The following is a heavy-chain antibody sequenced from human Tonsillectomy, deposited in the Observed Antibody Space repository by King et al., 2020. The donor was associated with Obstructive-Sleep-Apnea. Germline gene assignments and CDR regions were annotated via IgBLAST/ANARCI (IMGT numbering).Heavy chain of an antibody. Sequence: QLQESGPGLMKPSETLSLTCTVSGGSISSSSYYWGWIRQPPGKGLQWFGLIYYSGTTYYNPSLKSRVTISVDTSKNQFSLKLSSVPAADTAVYYCARLFNGDYVVDYWGQGTLVTVSS. V-gene: IGHV4-39*01. D-gene: IGHD4-17*01. CDR1: GGSISSSSYY. CDR3: ARLFNGDYVVDY. J-gene: IGHJ4*02. CDR2: IYYSGTT.